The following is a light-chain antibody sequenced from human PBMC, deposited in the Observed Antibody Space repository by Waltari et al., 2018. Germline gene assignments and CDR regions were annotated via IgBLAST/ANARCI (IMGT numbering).Light chain of an antibody. Sequence: QLVLTQSPSASASLGASVMLTCTLSSGHSTNVIAWLQKRPEKGPRYLMKVNSDGSQNKGEEVPDRFSGAGSGAERYLTISSLQSEDEADYYCQTGGHGTWVFGGGTKLTVL. CDR3: QTGGHGTWV. V-gene: IGLV4-69*01. J-gene: IGLJ3*02. CDR2: VNSDGSQ. CDR1: SGHSTNV.